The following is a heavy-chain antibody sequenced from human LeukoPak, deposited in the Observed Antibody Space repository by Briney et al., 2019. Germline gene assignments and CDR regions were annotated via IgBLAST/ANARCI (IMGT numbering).Heavy chain of an antibody. J-gene: IGHJ4*02. CDR2: INPNSGGT. CDR3: ARGGDFWSGYILSFNDY. CDR1: GYTFTGYY. V-gene: IGHV1-2*02. D-gene: IGHD3-3*01. Sequence: GASVKVSRKASGYTFTGYYMHWVRQAPGQGLEWMGWINPNSGGTNYAQKFQGRVTMTRDTSISTAYMELSRLRSDDTAVYYCARGGDFWSGYILSFNDYWGQGTLVTVSS.